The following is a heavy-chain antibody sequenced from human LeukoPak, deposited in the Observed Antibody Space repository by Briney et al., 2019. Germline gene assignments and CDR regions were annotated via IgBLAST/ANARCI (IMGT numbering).Heavy chain of an antibody. CDR3: ARAPRGGFFLDAFDI. Sequence: PSETLSLTCTVSGGSISSGGYYWSWIRQPPGKGLEWIGYIYHSGSTYYNPSLKSRVTISVDRSKNQFSLKLSSVTAADTAVYYCARAPRGGFFLDAFDIWGQGTMVTVSS. D-gene: IGHD3-3*01. CDR1: GGSISSGGYY. J-gene: IGHJ3*02. V-gene: IGHV4-30-2*01. CDR2: IYHSGST.